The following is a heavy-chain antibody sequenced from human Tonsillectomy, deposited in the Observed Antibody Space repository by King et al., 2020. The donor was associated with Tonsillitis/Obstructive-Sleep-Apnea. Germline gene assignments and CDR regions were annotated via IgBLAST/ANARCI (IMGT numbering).Heavy chain of an antibody. D-gene: IGHD3-22*01. V-gene: IGHV3-48*02. CDR3: ARDAHDSSGYLQNAFDY. J-gene: IGHJ4*02. Sequence: VQLVESGGGLVQPGGSLRLSCAASGFTFSSYRMNWVRQAPGKGLEWVSYISRSSSIIYYAVSVKGRFTISRDNAKNSLYLQMNSLRDEDTAVYYCARDAHDSSGYLQNAFDYWGQGTLVTVSS. CDR2: ISRSSSII. CDR1: GFTFSSYR.